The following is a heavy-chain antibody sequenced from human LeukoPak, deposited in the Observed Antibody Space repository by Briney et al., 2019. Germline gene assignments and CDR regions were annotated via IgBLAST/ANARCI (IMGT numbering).Heavy chain of an antibody. V-gene: IGHV3-21*05. D-gene: IGHD6-19*01. CDR1: GFTFTSSG. Sequence: PGGSLRLSCAASGFTFTSSGMHWVRQAPGKGLEWVSYISSSSSYTNYADSVKGRFTISRDNAKNSLYLQMNSLRAEDTAVYYCARVLGRSGWYYFDYWGQGTLVTVSS. J-gene: IGHJ4*02. CDR3: ARVLGRSGWYYFDY. CDR2: ISSSSSYT.